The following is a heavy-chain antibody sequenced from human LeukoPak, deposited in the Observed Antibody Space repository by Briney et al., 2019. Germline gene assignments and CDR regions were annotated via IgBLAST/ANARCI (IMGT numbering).Heavy chain of an antibody. CDR2: ISGSGSST. Sequence: GGSLTLSCAASGFTFTSYAMTWVRQAPGKGLECVSTISGSGSSTYYADSVKGRFTISRDNSKNTLWLQMNSLRAEDTAVYFCAKVEGYTVTTYIDYWGQGTLVTVSS. D-gene: IGHD4-17*01. CDR1: GFTFTSYA. V-gene: IGHV3-23*01. CDR3: AKVEGYTVTTYIDY. J-gene: IGHJ4*02.